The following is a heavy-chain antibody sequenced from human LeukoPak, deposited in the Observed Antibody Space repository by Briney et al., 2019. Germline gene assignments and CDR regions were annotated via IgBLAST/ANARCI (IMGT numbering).Heavy chain of an antibody. CDR3: ARVGYCSGGSCYSSPLFGY. CDR1: GGSISSYY. J-gene: IGHJ4*02. V-gene: IGHV4-59*01. Sequence: SETLSLTCTVSGGSISSYYWSWIRQPPGKGLEWIGYIYYGGSTNYNPSLKSRVTISVDTSKNQFSLKLSSVTAADTAVYYCARVGYCSGGSCYSSPLFGYWGQGTLVTVSS. CDR2: IYYGGST. D-gene: IGHD2-15*01.